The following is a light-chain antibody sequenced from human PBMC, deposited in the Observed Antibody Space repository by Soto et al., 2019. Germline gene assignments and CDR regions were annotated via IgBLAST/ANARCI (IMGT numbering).Light chain of an antibody. CDR3: AAWDDSLRAWV. J-gene: IGLJ3*02. CDR2: KDT. Sequence: QAVVTQPPSASGTPGQRVTISCSGGSSNIGSRSVHWFQQLPGTAPKLLIYKDTQRPSGVPDRFSGSKSGTAASLGISGLRSDDEADYSCAAWDDSLRAWVFGGGTKLTVL. V-gene: IGLV1-47*01. CDR1: SSNIGSRS.